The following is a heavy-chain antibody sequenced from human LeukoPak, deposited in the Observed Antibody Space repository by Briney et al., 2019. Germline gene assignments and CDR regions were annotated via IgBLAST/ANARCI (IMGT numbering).Heavy chain of an antibody. Sequence: RASVKVSCKASGYTFTSYYMHWVRQAPGQGLEWMGVINPSGGSTSYAQKFQGRVTMTRDTSTSTVYMELSSLRSEDTAVYYCARGFYSSGWCGYFQHWGQGTLVTVSS. CDR3: ARGFYSSGWCGYFQH. J-gene: IGHJ1*01. D-gene: IGHD6-19*01. CDR1: GYTFTSYY. V-gene: IGHV1-46*01. CDR2: INPSGGST.